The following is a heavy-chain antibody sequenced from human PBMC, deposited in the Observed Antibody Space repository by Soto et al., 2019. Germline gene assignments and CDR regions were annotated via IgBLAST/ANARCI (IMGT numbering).Heavy chain of an antibody. CDR3: AHLNTDYYGSGNNY. D-gene: IGHD3-10*01. J-gene: IGHJ4*02. CDR1: GFSLSTSGVG. Sequence: QITLKESGPTLVKPTQTLTLTCTFSGFSLSTSGVGVGWIRQPPGKALEWLALIYWDDDKRYSPSLKSRLTTXKXTXXNPVVLTMTNMDPVDTATYYCAHLNTDYYGSGNNYWGQGTLVTVSS. V-gene: IGHV2-5*02. CDR2: IYWDDDK.